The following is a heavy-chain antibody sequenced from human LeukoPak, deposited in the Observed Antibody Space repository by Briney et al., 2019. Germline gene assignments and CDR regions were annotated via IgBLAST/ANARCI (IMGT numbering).Heavy chain of an antibody. CDR1: GYTFTSYY. V-gene: IGHV1-69*13. CDR3: ARPEERGYSGYDVGGGHFDY. CDR2: IIPIFGTA. J-gene: IGHJ4*02. D-gene: IGHD5-12*01. Sequence: ASVKVSCKASGYTFTSYYVHWVRQAPGQGLEWMGGIIPIFGTANYAQKFQGRVTITADESTSTAYMELSSLRSEDTAVYYCARPEERGYSGYDVGGGHFDYWGQGTLVTVSS.